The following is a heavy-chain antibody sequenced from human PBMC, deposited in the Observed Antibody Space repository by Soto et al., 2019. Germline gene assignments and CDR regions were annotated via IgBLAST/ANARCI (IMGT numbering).Heavy chain of an antibody. CDR2: INPNGDTT. CDR3: AREGAPAAKMFDY. D-gene: IGHD2-2*01. CDR1: GYTFSNYY. J-gene: IGHJ4*02. V-gene: IGHV1-46*01. Sequence: QVQLVQSGAEVKNPGASVKVSCKASGYTFSNYYMHWVRQAPGQGLEWMGGINPNGDTTYYAQKFLGRLTVTRDTSTSTVYMEWSSLRSDDTAVYYCAREGAPAAKMFDYWGQGTLVTVSS.